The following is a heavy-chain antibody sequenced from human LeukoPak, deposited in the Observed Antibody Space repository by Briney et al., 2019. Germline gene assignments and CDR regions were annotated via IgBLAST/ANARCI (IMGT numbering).Heavy chain of an antibody. CDR1: GYTFTSYA. Sequence: ASVKVSCKASGYTFTSYAMHWVRQAPGQRLEWMGWINAGNGNTKYSQKFQGRVTITADESTSTAYMELSSLRSGDTAVYYCARDLPQLNYYGSGSYYTDYYYGMDVWGQGTTVTVSS. D-gene: IGHD3-10*01. CDR2: INAGNGNT. J-gene: IGHJ6*02. CDR3: ARDLPQLNYYGSGSYYTDYYYGMDV. V-gene: IGHV1-3*01.